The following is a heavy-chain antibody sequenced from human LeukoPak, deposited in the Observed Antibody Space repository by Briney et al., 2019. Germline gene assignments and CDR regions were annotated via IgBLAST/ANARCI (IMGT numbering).Heavy chain of an antibody. D-gene: IGHD1-26*01. Sequence: ASVKVSCKASGYTFTGYYMHWVRQATGQGLEWMGWINPNTGGTIYAQKFQGRVTMTRDTSITTAYMELSRLISDDTALYYCTLGRDGDSFDIWGQGTMVTVSS. CDR3: TLGRDGDSFDI. CDR2: INPNTGGT. J-gene: IGHJ3*02. CDR1: GYTFTGYY. V-gene: IGHV1-2*02.